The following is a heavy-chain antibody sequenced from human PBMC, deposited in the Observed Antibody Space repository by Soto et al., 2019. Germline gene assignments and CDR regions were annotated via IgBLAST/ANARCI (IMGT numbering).Heavy chain of an antibody. D-gene: IGHD4-17*01. J-gene: IGHJ4*02. Sequence: KPGGSLRLSCAASGFTFSDYYMTWIRQAPGKGLEWVSYISSSVSYTNYADSVKGRFTISRDNAKNSVYLQMNSLGAEDTAVYYCAKASGRVTKRFDSRGQGTLVTVSS. CDR2: ISSSVSYT. V-gene: IGHV3-11*06. CDR3: AKASGRVTKRFDS. CDR1: GFTFSDYY.